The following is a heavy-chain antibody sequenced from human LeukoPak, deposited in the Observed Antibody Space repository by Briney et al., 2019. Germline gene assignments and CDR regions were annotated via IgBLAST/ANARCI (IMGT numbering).Heavy chain of an antibody. CDR1: GYTLSEYG. V-gene: IGHV1-18*01. CDR2: ITTYNGEK. CDR3: ARDCSNGVCYPRDY. Sequence: ASVRVSCKTSGYTLSEYGISWVRQAPGQGLEWEGWITTYNGEKIYSQRFQGRVTMTTDTSSGTYYMELRNLRSDDTAIYYCARDCSNGVCYPRDYWGQGTQVVVST. D-gene: IGHD2-8*01. J-gene: IGHJ4*02.